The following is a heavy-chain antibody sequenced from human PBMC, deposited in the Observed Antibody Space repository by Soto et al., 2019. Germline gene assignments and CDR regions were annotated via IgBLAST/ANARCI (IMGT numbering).Heavy chain of an antibody. D-gene: IGHD3-22*01. J-gene: IGHJ5*02. V-gene: IGHV4-59*01. CDR2: IYYSGST. CDR3: ARDSDFGMIVPYH. CDR1: GGSISSYY. Sequence: SETLSLTCTVSGGSISSYYWSWIRQPPGKGLEWIGYIYYSGSTNYNPSLKSRVTISVDTSKNQFSLKLSSVTAADTAVYYCARDSDFGMIVPYHWGQGTLVTVSS.